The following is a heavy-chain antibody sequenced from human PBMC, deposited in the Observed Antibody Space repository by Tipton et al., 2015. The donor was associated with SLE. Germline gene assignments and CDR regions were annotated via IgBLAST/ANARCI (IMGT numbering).Heavy chain of an antibody. Sequence: SLRLSCAASGITFSRYWVSWVRQAPGKGLEWVANIKQDGSEKYYVDSVKGRFTISRDNAKSSLYLQVNSLRAEDTAVYYCASHSPYNFWSGYFGYWGQGTLVTVSS. CDR1: GITFSRYW. D-gene: IGHD3-3*01. CDR3: ASHSPYNFWSGYFGY. CDR2: IKQDGSEK. V-gene: IGHV3-7*01. J-gene: IGHJ4*02.